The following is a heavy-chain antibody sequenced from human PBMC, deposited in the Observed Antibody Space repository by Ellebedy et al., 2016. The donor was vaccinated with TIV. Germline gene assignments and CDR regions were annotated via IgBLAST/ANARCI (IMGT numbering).Heavy chain of an antibody. V-gene: IGHV1-3*01. J-gene: IGHJ4*02. CDR3: AAAKDSSGYLIDY. Sequence: AASVKVSCKASGYTFTSYAMHWVRQAPGQRLEWMGWINAGNGNTKYSQKFQGRVTITRDTSASTAYMELSSLRSEDTAVYYCAAAKDSSGYLIDYWGQGTLVTVSS. D-gene: IGHD3-22*01. CDR2: INAGNGNT. CDR1: GYTFTSYA.